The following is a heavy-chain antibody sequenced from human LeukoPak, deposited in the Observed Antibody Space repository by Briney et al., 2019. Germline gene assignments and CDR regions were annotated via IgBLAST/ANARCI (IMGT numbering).Heavy chain of an antibody. CDR3: ARLSDLNYDSSGPFDY. CDR2: IYPGDSDT. Sequence: GESLKISCKGSGYSFTSYWIGWVRQMPGKGLEWMGIIYPGDSDTRHSPSFQGQVTISADKSISTAYLQWSSLKASDTAMYYCARLSDLNYDSSGPFDYWGQGTLVTVSS. D-gene: IGHD3-22*01. CDR1: GYSFTSYW. V-gene: IGHV5-51*01. J-gene: IGHJ4*02.